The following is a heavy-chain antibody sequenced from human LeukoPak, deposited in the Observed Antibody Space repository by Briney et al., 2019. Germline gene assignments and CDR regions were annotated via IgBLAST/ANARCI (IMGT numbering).Heavy chain of an antibody. CDR2: IYYSGST. CDR1: GGSISSSSYY. V-gene: IGHV4-39*07. Sequence: SETLSLTCTVSGGSISSSSYYWGWIRQPPGKGLEWIGSIYYSGSTYYNPSLKSRVTISVDTSKNQFSLKLSSVTAADTAVYYCARGNYYDSSGYTNWGQGTLVTVSS. CDR3: ARGNYYDSSGYTN. J-gene: IGHJ4*02. D-gene: IGHD3-22*01.